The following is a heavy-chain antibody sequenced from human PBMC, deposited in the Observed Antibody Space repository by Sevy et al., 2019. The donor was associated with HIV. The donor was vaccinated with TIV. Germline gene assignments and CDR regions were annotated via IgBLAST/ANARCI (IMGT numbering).Heavy chain of an antibody. D-gene: IGHD5-12*01. J-gene: IGHJ5*02. CDR1: GFTFGDYG. CDR2: IRSKTYGETA. V-gene: IGHV3-49*03. Sequence: GGSLRLSCVASGFTFGDYGMSWYRQAPGKGLEWVSFIRSKTYGETAQYVASVGDRFTISRDDSKGIAYLQMNSLKAEDTAVYFCTASRGYDFIINHWGQGTLVTVSS. CDR3: TASRGYDFIINH.